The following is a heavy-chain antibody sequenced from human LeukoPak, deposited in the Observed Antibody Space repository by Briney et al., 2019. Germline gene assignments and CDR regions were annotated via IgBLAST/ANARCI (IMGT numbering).Heavy chain of an antibody. J-gene: IGHJ6*02. V-gene: IGHV3-30*18. D-gene: IGHD3-9*01. CDR1: GFTFSSYG. Sequence: GRSLRLSCAASGFTFSSYGVHWVRQAPGKGLEWVAVISFDGNNKYYADSVKGRFTISRDNSKNTLYLQMNSLRAEDTAVYYCVKAILTGIYYGMDVWGQGTTVTVSS. CDR3: VKAILTGIYYGMDV. CDR2: ISFDGNNK.